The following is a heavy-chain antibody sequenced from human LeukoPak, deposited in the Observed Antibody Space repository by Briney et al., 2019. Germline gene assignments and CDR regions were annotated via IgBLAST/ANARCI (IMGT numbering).Heavy chain of an antibody. J-gene: IGHJ4*02. CDR2: INSDGSST. Sequence: GGSLRLSCAASGFTFSSCWMHWVRQAPGKGLVCVSRINSDGSSTSYADSVKGRFTISRDNAKNTLYLQMNSLRAEDTAVYYCARGPMDGADYWGQGTLVTVSS. D-gene: IGHD1-26*01. CDR1: GFTFSSCW. CDR3: ARGPMDGADY. V-gene: IGHV3-74*01.